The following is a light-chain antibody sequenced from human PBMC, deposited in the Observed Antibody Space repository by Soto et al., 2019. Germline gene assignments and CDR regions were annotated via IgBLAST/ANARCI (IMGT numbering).Light chain of an antibody. CDR1: SSDIGDYNY. Sequence: QSALTQPASVSGSPGQSITISCNGTSSDIGDYNYVSWYQQHPGKAPKLIIYGVSNRPSGISNRFSGSKSGNTASLTISGLQAEDEADYYCSSYTSTNTLVFGGGTKVTVL. CDR3: SSYTSTNTLV. J-gene: IGLJ2*01. V-gene: IGLV2-14*01. CDR2: GVS.